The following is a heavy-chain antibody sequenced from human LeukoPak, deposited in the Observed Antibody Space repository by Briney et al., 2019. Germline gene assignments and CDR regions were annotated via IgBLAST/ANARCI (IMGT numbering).Heavy chain of an antibody. CDR2: IGSGADL. J-gene: IGHJ5*02. D-gene: IGHD3-16*01. CDR1: GFAFGVHA. V-gene: IGHV3-23*01. CDR3: AKDWTPHNRVYDCLDA. Sequence: AGGSLRLSCVGSGFAFGVHAMSRVRQAPGKGPEWVATIGSGADLFYAESVKGRFTISRDDPRNTVWLQMNSLRAEDTALYYCAKDWTPHNRVYDCLDAWGQGTQVTVSS.